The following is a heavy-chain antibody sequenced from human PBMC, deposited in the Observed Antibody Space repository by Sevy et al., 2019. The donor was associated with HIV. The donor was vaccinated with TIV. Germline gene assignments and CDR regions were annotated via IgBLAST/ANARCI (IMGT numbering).Heavy chain of an antibody. CDR1: GFTFSSYG. Sequence: GGSLRLSCAASGFTFSSYGMHWVRQAPGKGLEWVAVIWYDGSNKYYADSVKGRFTISRDNSKNTLYLQMNSLRAEDTAVYYCARGRGFIVGASSGGDPAGIDYWGQGTLVTVSS. CDR3: ARGRGFIVGASSGGDPAGIDY. V-gene: IGHV3-33*08. CDR2: IWYDGSNK. J-gene: IGHJ4*02. D-gene: IGHD1-26*01.